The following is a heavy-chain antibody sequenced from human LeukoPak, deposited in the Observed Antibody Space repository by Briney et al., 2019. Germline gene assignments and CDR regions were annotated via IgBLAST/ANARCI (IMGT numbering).Heavy chain of an antibody. D-gene: IGHD3-10*01. V-gene: IGHV3-23*01. CDR3: VRVGSLNWFDP. CDR1: GFTFSSYA. J-gene: IGHJ5*02. CDR2: ISDSDDST. Sequence: PGGSLRLSCAASGFTFSSYAVSWVRQAPGKGLEWVSTISDSDDSTYYADSVKGRFTISRDNSKNTLYLQMNSLRAEDTAVYYCVRVGSLNWFDPWGQGTLVTVSS.